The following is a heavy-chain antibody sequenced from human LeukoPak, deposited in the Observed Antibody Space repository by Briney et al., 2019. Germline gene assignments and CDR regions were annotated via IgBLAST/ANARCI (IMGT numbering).Heavy chain of an antibody. Sequence: GGSLRLSCAASGFTFSSYAMSWVRQALGKGLEWVSAISGSGGSTYYADSVKGRFTISRDNSKNTLYLQMNSLRAEDTAVYYCAKSPSIVVVPAANFGGWFDPWGQGTLVTVSS. CDR3: AKSPSIVVVPAANFGGWFDP. CDR1: GFTFSSYA. V-gene: IGHV3-23*01. CDR2: ISGSGGST. J-gene: IGHJ5*02. D-gene: IGHD2-2*01.